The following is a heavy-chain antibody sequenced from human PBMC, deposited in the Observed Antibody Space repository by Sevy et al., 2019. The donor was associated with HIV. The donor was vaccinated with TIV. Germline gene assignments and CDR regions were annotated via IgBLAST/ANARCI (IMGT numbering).Heavy chain of an antibody. Sequence: GGSLRLSCAASGFTFSNYGMHWVRQAPGKGPEWVSLITYDGGAKFYADSVKGRFTISRDNSKNTLYLQVKSLRTEDTAVYYCARDQHDYAGNLRTGWFDPWGQGTLVTVSS. CDR2: ITYDGGAK. J-gene: IGHJ5*02. D-gene: IGHD4-17*01. CDR1: GFTFSNYG. V-gene: IGHV3-30*03. CDR3: ARDQHDYAGNLRTGWFDP.